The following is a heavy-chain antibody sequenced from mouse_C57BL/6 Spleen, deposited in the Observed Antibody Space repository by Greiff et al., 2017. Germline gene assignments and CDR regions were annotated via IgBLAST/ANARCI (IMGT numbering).Heavy chain of an antibody. CDR2: ISSGGSYT. CDR3: ARANWVAY. D-gene: IGHD1-2*01. Sequence: EVKLMESGGDLVKPGGSLKLSCAASGFTFSSYGMSWVRQTPDKRLEWVATISSGGSYTYYPDSVKGRFTISRDNAKNTLYLQMSSLKSEDTAMYYCARANWVAYWGQGTLVTVSA. CDR1: GFTFSSYG. J-gene: IGHJ3*01. V-gene: IGHV5-6*01.